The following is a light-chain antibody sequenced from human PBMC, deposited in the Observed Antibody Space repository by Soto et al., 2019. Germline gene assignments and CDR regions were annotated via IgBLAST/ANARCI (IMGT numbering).Light chain of an antibody. CDR1: QSISNK. CDR3: QQYNNYLWT. J-gene: IGKJ1*01. Sequence: DIQMTQSPSTLSASVGDRVTITCRASQSISNKLAWYHQKPGKAPNLLIYKASRLQSGVPSRFSGSGSGTEFTLSISSLQPDDFGTYYCQQYNNYLWTFGQGTKVDI. V-gene: IGKV1-5*03. CDR2: KAS.